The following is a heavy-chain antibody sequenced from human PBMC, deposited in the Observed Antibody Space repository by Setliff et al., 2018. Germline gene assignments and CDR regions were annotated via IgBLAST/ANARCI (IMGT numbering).Heavy chain of an antibody. CDR3: AREIRAVLRFLEWYTQTNYYYYMDV. J-gene: IGHJ6*03. CDR2: IYYSGNT. CDR1: VYSISRDCH. Sequence: PSETLSLTCAVSVYSISRDCHWGWIRQPPGKGLEWIGSIYYSGNTYYNASLKGRVTISGDTSKNQFSLKLSSVTAADTAVYYCAREIRAVLRFLEWYTQTNYYYYMDVWGKGTTVTVS. D-gene: IGHD3-3*01. V-gene: IGHV4-38-2*02.